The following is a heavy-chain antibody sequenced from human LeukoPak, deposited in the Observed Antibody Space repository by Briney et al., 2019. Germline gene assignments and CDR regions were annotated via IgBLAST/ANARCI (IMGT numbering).Heavy chain of an antibody. D-gene: IGHD3-16*01. J-gene: IGHJ4*02. CDR1: GGSISSYY. Sequence: SETLSLTCTVSGGSISSYYWSWIRQPPGKGLEWIGYIYYSGSTNYNPSLKSRVTISVDTSKNQFSLKLSSMTAADTAVYYCAREDDYVWGSPFDYWGQGTLVTVSS. CDR2: IYYSGST. V-gene: IGHV4-59*12. CDR3: AREDDYVWGSPFDY.